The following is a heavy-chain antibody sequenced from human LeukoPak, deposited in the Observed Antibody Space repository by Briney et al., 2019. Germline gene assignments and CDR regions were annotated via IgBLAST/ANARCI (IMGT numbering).Heavy chain of an antibody. CDR3: ARGGRNWFDP. CDR2: IYYSGST. D-gene: IGHD3-16*01. CDR1: GGSINNYY. J-gene: IGHJ5*02. V-gene: IGHV4-59*01. Sequence: PSETLSLTCTVSGGSINNYYWSWIRQPPGKGLEWIAYIYYSGSTNYNPPLKSRVTMSVDTSKNQFSLKLSSVTAADTAVYYCARGGRNWFDPWGQGTLVTVSS.